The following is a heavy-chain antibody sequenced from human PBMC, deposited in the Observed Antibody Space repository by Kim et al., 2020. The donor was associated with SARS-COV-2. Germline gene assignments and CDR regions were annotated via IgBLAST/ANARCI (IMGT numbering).Heavy chain of an antibody. D-gene: IGHD1-26*01. CDR1: GGTFSSYA. V-gene: IGHV1-69*13. CDR2: IIPIFGTA. Sequence: SVKVSCKASGGTFSSYAISWVRHAPGQGLEWMGGIIPIFGTANYPQKFQGRVTITADESTSTAYMELSSLRPEDTAVYYCARSVVGATLVAGFDPWGQGTLVTVSS. J-gene: IGHJ5*02. CDR3: ARSVVGATLVAGFDP.